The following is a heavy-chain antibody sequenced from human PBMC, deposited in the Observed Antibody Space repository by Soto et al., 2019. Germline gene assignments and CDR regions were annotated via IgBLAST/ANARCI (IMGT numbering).Heavy chain of an antibody. D-gene: IGHD3-9*01. V-gene: IGHV4-34*01. Sequence: SETLSLTCDVHGDSLSDYAWSWIRQPPGKGLEWIGEITFRGVTNYHPSLKSRLSMSVDTSKNRISLNVSSVTAADTALYFCARKLEASIRHVEWFSYKWFDPWGPGTLVTVSS. CDR1: GDSLSDYA. CDR2: ITFRGVT. J-gene: IGHJ5*02. CDR3: ARKLEASIRHVEWFSYKWFDP.